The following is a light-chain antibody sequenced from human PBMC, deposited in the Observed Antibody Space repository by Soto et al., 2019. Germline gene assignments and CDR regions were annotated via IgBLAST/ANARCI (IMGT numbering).Light chain of an antibody. Sequence: QLVLTQSSASSASPGSSVRLTCTLSSGHSSYIIEWHQQQPGKAPGYLMKLEGSGTYNKGSGVPDRFSDSSAWADRYLTILNPKVEDDDYYHCETWDSNSQVFGGGTKLTVL. CDR1: SGHSSYI. J-gene: IGLJ2*01. V-gene: IGLV4-60*02. CDR2: LEGSGTY. CDR3: ETWDSNSQV.